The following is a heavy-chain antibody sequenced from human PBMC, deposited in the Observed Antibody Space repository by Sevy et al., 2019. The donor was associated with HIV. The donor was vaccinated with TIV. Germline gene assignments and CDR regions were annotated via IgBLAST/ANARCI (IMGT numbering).Heavy chain of an antibody. CDR3: ARGPVAGTSPFFDY. CDR2: IYYSGST. D-gene: IGHD6-19*01. Sequence: SETLSLTCTVSGGSISSSSYYWGWIRQPPGKGLEWIGSIYYSGSTYYNPSLKSRVTISVDTSKNQFSLKLSSVTAADTAVYYCARGPVAGTSPFFDYRGQGTLVTVSS. CDR1: GGSISSSSYY. J-gene: IGHJ4*02. V-gene: IGHV4-39*01.